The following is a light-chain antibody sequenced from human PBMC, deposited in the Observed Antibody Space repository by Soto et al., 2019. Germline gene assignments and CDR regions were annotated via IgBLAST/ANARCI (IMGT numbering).Light chain of an antibody. CDR1: SSDVGGYDY. CDR3: SSYTSSSTLV. Sequence: QSALTQPASVSGCPGQSITISCTGTSSDVGGYDYVSWYQQHPGKAPKLMIYDVSNRPSGVSTRFSGSKSGNTASLTIDGLHAEDEADYYCSSYTSSSTLVFGTGTKLTVL. V-gene: IGLV2-14*01. CDR2: DVS. J-gene: IGLJ1*01.